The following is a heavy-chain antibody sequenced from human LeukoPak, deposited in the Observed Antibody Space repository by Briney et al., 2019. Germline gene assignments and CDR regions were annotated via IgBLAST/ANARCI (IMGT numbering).Heavy chain of an antibody. Sequence: SVRVSCKASRGTFSSYAISWVRQAPGQGLEWMGRIIPIFGTANYAQKFQGRVTITADESTSTAYMELSRLRSDDTAVYYCARDGIAALYYFDYWGQGTLVTVSS. CDR2: IIPIFGTA. V-gene: IGHV1-69*01. J-gene: IGHJ4*02. D-gene: IGHD6-13*01. CDR1: RGTFSSYA. CDR3: ARDGIAALYYFDY.